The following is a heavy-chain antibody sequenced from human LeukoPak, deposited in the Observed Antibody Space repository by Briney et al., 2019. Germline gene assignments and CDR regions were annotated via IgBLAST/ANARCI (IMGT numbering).Heavy chain of an antibody. CDR3: AKGVLWFGEQTTELYFDY. D-gene: IGHD3-10*01. V-gene: IGHV3-43*01. J-gene: IGHJ4*02. Sequence: GGSLRLSCAASGFTFDDYTMHWVRQAPGKGLEWVSLISWDGGSTYYADSVKGRFTISRDNSKNSLYLQMNSLRTEDTALYCCAKGVLWFGEQTTELYFDYWGQGTLVTVSS. CDR2: ISWDGGST. CDR1: GFTFDDYT.